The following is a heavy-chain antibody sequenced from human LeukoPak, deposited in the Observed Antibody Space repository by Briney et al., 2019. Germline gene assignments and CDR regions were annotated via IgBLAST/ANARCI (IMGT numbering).Heavy chain of an antibody. CDR3: AREVGPVTV. CDR1: GGSISSGGYY. D-gene: IGHD1-26*01. Sequence: SETLSLTCTVSGGSISSGGYYWSWIRQPPGEGLEWIGYIYHDGSTYYNPSLKSRVTISVDTSKNQFSLKLSSVTAADTAVYYCAREVGPVTVWGQGTLVTVSS. J-gene: IGHJ4*02. V-gene: IGHV4-61*08. CDR2: IYHDGST.